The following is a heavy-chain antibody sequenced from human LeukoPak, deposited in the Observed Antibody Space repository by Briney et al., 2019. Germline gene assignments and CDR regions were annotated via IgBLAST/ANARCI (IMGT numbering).Heavy chain of an antibody. CDR1: GYSISSGYY. J-gene: IGHJ4*02. D-gene: IGHD3-22*01. CDR3: AREVGDYYDSSGYFPTYFDY. V-gene: IGHV4-38-2*02. CDR2: IYHSGST. Sequence: SETLSLTCTVSGYSISSGYYWGWIRQPPGKGLEWIGSIYHSGSTYYNPSLKSRVTISVDTSKNQFSLKLSSVTAADTAVYYCAREVGDYYDSSGYFPTYFDYWGQGTLVTVSS.